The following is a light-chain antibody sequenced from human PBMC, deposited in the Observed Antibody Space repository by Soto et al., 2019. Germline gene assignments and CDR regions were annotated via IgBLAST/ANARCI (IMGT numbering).Light chain of an antibody. J-gene: IGKJ3*01. CDR2: AAS. CDR1: QGISSY. V-gene: IGKV1-9*01. CDR3: QQLKSYPFT. Sequence: IQLTQSPSSLSASVGDRVTITCRASQGISSYLAWYQQKPGKAPKLLIHAASTLQSGVPSRFSGSGSGTDFTITISSLQPEDFSTYYCQQLKSYPFTFGPGTKVDIK.